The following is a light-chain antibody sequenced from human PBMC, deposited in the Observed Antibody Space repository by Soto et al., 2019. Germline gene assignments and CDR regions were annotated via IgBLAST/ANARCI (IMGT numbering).Light chain of an antibody. Sequence: QSVLTQPPSASGSPGQSVTISCTGTSSDVGGYAYVSWYQQYPGKAPKLIIYEVNKRTSGVPDRFSGSKSGNTASLTVSGLQAEDEADYYCSSYAGTNIDVVFGGGTKLTVL. V-gene: IGLV2-8*01. CDR2: EVN. CDR1: SSDVGGYAY. J-gene: IGLJ2*01. CDR3: SSYAGTNIDVV.